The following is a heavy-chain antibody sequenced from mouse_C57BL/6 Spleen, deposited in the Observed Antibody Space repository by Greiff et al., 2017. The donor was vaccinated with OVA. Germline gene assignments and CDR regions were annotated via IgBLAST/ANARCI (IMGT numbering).Heavy chain of an antibody. Sequence: LQESGAELARPGASVKLSCKASGYTFTSYGISWVKQRTGQGLEWIGEIYPRSGNTYYNEKFKGKATLTADKSSSTAYMELRSLTSEDSAVYFCITTVVAYYFDYWGQGTTLTVSS. CDR2: IYPRSGNT. CDR1: GYTFTSYG. CDR3: ITTVVAYYFDY. J-gene: IGHJ2*01. V-gene: IGHV1-81*01. D-gene: IGHD1-1*01.